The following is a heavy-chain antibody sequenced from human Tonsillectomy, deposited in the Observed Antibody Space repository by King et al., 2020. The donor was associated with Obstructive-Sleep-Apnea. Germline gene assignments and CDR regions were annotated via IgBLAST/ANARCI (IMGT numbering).Heavy chain of an antibody. CDR1: GGSISSSTYY. J-gene: IGHJ4*02. CDR2: VYYSGST. V-gene: IGHV4-39*07. D-gene: IGHD3-10*01. Sequence: QLQESGPGLVKPSETLSLTCTVSGGSISSSTYYWGWIRQPPGKGLEWIGRVYYSGSTYYNPSLKSRVTISVDTSKNQFSLKLSSVTAADTAVYYCASNLRYRDRGIKSNYFDYWGQGTLVTVSS. CDR3: ASNLRYRDRGIKSNYFDY.